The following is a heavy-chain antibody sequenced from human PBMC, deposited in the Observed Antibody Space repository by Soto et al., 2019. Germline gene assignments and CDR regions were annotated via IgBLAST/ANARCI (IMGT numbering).Heavy chain of an antibody. CDR2: IYSGGTT. CDR3: ARDYRLMVGGAGFDY. CDR1: GLSVSNNY. D-gene: IGHD3-10*01. J-gene: IGHJ4*02. Sequence: EVQLVESGGGLVQPGGSLRLSCAASGLSVSNNYMSWVRQAPGKGLEWVSVIYSGGTTFYADSVKGRFIISRDISKNMLYLQMNSLRADDTAVYYCARDYRLMVGGAGFDYWGQGVSVTVSA. V-gene: IGHV3-66*01.